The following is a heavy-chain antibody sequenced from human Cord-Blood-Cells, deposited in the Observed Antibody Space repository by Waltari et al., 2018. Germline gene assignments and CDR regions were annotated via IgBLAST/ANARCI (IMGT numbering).Heavy chain of an antibody. Sequence: EVQLVQSGAEVKKPGESLKISCKGSGYSFTCSWIGRVRQMPGKGLEWMGISYPGDSDTRYSPSFQGQVTISADKSISTAYLQWSSLKASDTAMYYCARQRIAVADAFDIWGQGTMVTVSS. CDR3: ARQRIAVADAFDI. CDR2: SYPGDSDT. CDR1: GYSFTCSW. D-gene: IGHD6-19*01. J-gene: IGHJ3*02. V-gene: IGHV5-51*01.